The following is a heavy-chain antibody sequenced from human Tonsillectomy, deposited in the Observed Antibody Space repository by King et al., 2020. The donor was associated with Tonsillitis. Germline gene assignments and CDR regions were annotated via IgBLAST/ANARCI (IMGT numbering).Heavy chain of an antibody. J-gene: IGHJ4*02. D-gene: IGHD2-21*01. CDR3: ARDIEPGRIVGGFDY. CDR1: GFTFGSYA. CDR2: ISYDGSNK. Sequence: VQLVESGGGVVQPGRSLRLSCAASGFTFGSYAMHWVRQAPGKGLEWVAVISYDGSNKYYADSVKGRFTISRDNSKNTLYLQMNSLRAEDTAVYYCARDIEPGRIVGGFDYWGQGTLVTVSS. V-gene: IGHV3-30*04.